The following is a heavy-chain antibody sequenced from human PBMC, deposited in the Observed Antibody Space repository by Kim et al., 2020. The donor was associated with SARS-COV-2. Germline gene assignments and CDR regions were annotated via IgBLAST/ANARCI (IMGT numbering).Heavy chain of an antibody. J-gene: IGHJ4*02. CDR3: ARIGGRKLAWDY. D-gene: IGHD2-15*01. CDR1: GGSFSGYY. CDR2: INHSGST. V-gene: IGHV4-34*01. Sequence: SETLSLTCAVYGGSFSGYYWSWIRQPPGKGLEWIGEINHSGSTNYNPSLKSRVTISVDTSKNQFSLKLSSVTAADTAVYYCARIGGRKLAWDYWGQGTLVTVSS.